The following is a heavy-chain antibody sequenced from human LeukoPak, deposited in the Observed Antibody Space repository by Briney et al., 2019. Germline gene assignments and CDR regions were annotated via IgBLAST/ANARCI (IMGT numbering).Heavy chain of an antibody. D-gene: IGHD2-15*01. V-gene: IGHV3-23*01. CDR1: GFTFSSYA. Sequence: GGSLRLSCAASGFTFSSYAMSWVRQAPGKGLEWVSAISGSGGSTYYADSVKGRFTISRDNSKNTLYLQMNSLRAEDTAVYYCARLQDIVVVAAAGWYYFDYWGQGTLVTVSS. J-gene: IGHJ4*02. CDR2: ISGSGGST. CDR3: ARLQDIVVVAAAGWYYFDY.